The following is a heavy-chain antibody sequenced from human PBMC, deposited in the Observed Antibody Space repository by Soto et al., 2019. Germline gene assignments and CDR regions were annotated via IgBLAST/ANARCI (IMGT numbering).Heavy chain of an antibody. V-gene: IGHV4-59*01. D-gene: IGHD4-17*01. J-gene: IGHJ1*01. CDR3: AYGDYDPYFQH. CDR1: GGSISSYY. Sequence: PSETLSLTCTVSGGSISSYYWSWIRQPPGKGVEGFGYFYYSGSTNYSPSLKSRVTISLDTPKNQFPLKLSPVTAADTAVYYCAYGDYDPYFQHWGQGTLVTVSS. CDR2: FYYSGST.